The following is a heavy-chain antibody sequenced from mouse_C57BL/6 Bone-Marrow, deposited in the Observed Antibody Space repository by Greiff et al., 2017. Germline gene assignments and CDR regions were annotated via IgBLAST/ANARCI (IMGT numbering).Heavy chain of an antibody. CDR1: GYTFTTYP. J-gene: IGHJ2*01. D-gene: IGHD2-1*01. Sequence: QVQLQQSGAELVKPGASVKMSCKASGYTFTTYPLEWMKQNHGKSLEWIGNFHPYNDDTKYNEKFKGKATLTVEKSSSTVYLERSRLTSDDAAVYYCARGGNYGGYYFDYWGQGTTLTVSS. V-gene: IGHV1-47*01. CDR3: ARGGNYGGYYFDY. CDR2: FHPYNDDT.